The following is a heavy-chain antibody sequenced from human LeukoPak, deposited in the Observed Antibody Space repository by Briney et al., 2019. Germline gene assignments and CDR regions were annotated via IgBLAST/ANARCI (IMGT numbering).Heavy chain of an antibody. CDR3: TTAPAAMAPTPVDY. Sequence: PGGSLRLSCAASGFTFSNAWMSWVRQAPGKGLEWVGRIKSKTDGGTTDYAAPVKGRFTISRDDSKNTLYLQMNSLKTEDTAVYYCTTAPAAMAPTPVDYWGQGTLVTVSS. V-gene: IGHV3-15*01. D-gene: IGHD5-18*01. CDR1: GFTFSNAW. CDR2: IKSKTDGGTT. J-gene: IGHJ4*02.